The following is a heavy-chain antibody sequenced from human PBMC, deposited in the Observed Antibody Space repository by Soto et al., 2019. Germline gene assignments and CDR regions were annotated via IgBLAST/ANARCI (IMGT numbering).Heavy chain of an antibody. CDR1: GFTFSSYW. D-gene: IGHD2-15*01. J-gene: IGHJ6*02. V-gene: IGHV3-7*05. Sequence: EVQLVESGGGLVQPGGSLRLSCAASGFTFSSYWMSWVRQAPGKGLEWVANIKQDGSEKYYVDSVKGRFTISRDNAKNSLYLQMNSLRGEDTAVYYCARGGDCSGGSCYYYYGMDVWGQGTTVTVSS. CDR3: ARGGDCSGGSCYYYYGMDV. CDR2: IKQDGSEK.